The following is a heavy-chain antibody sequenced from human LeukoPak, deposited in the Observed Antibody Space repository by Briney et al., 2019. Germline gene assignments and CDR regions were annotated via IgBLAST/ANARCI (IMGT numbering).Heavy chain of an antibody. CDR3: ARELRSSGSLD. CDR2: IYTSGST. D-gene: IGHD1-26*01. J-gene: IGHJ4*02. CDR1: GGSISSGSYY. V-gene: IGHV4-61*02. Sequence: SQTLSLTCTVSGGSISSGSYYWSWIRQPAGKGLEWIGRIYTSGSTNYNPSLKSRVTISVDTSKNQFSLKLSSVTAADTAVYYCARELRSSGSLDWGQGTLVTVSS.